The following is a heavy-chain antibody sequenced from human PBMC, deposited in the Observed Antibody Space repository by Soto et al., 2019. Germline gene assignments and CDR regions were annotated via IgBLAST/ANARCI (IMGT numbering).Heavy chain of an antibody. V-gene: IGHV3-30*18. CDR2: ISYDGSNK. CDR3: AKDARFTPYYYYYLAV. Sequence: PGGSLRLSCAASGFTFSSYGMHWVRQAPGKGLEWGAVISYDGSNKYYADSVKGRFTISGDNSKNTLYLQMNSLRAEDTAVYYCAKDARFTPYYYYYLAVWGQGTTVTVSS. J-gene: IGHJ6*03. D-gene: IGHD3-10*01. CDR1: GFTFSSYG.